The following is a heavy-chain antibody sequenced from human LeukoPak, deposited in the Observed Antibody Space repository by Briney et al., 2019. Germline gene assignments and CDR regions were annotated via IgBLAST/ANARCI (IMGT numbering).Heavy chain of an antibody. V-gene: IGHV3-33*01. CDR3: ARSWYGP. D-gene: IGHD6-13*01. J-gene: IGHJ5*02. Sequence: GRSLRLSCAASGFTFSSYGMHWVRQTPGKGLEWVAVIWYDGSNKHYADSVKGRFTISRDNSKNTLYLQMNSLRAEDTAVYYCARSWYGPWGQGTLVTVSS. CDR2: IWYDGSNK. CDR1: GFTFSSYG.